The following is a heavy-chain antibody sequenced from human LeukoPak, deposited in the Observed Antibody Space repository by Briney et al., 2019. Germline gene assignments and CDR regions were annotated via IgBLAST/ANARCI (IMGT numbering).Heavy chain of an antibody. J-gene: IGHJ4*02. Sequence: PGGSLRLSCAASGFTFSSYGMHWVRQAPGKGLEWVAVISYDGSNKYYADSVKGRFTISRDNYKNSLYLQMNSLRAEDTAVYYCAKDSPIGSGWRGCFDYWGQGTLVTVSS. D-gene: IGHD6-19*01. CDR2: ISYDGSNK. V-gene: IGHV3-30*18. CDR1: GFTFSSYG. CDR3: AKDSPIGSGWRGCFDY.